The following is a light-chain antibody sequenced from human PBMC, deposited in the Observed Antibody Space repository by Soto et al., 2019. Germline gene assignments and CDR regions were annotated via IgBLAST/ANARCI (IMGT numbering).Light chain of an antibody. CDR2: GTS. J-gene: IGKJ2*01. V-gene: IGKV3-20*01. Sequence: VLTQSPGTLSLSPGERATLSCRTSQSVSTRNLAWYQQKPGQAPRLLMYGTSNRATGIPDRFSGSGSGTDFTLTISRLEPEDFAVYYCHQFGTSPPAFTFGQGTKVEI. CDR3: HQFGTSPPAFT. CDR1: QSVSTRN.